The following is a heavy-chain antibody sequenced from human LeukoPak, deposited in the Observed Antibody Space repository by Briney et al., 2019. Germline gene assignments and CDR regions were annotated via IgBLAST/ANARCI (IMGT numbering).Heavy chain of an antibody. D-gene: IGHD6-6*01. V-gene: IGHV1-2*02. CDR3: ARARWQLVPSFDS. J-gene: IGHJ4*02. CDR2: INPTSGGT. CDR1: GYTFTDCY. Sequence: ASVKVSCKASGYTFTDCYMQWVRQAPGQGLEWMGWINPTSGGTNFAQKFQGRVAMTRDTSISTAYLELGSLRSDDTAVYFCARARWQLVPSFDSWGQGTLVTVSS.